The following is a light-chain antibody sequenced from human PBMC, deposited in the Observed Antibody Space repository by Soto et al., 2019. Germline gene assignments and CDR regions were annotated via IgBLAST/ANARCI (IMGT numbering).Light chain of an antibody. CDR3: QQRSNWPIT. CDR1: QSVSDK. V-gene: IGKV3-11*01. J-gene: IGKJ5*01. CDR2: GAS. Sequence: IVRTQSQATLSVSPGERATLSCRASQSVSDKSAWYQQKPGQAPRPLIFGASTRATGIPARFSGSGSGTDFTLTISSLEPEDFALYYCQQRSNWPITFGQGTRLEIK.